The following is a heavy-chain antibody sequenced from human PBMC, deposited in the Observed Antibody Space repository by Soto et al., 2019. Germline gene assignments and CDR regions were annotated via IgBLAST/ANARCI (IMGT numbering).Heavy chain of an antibody. Sequence: EVQLLESGGGLIHPGGSLRLSCVASGFRFSDHSMNWVRQAPGKGLEWVSYITSSGDSIYYADSVTGRFTVSRDNAKNSLCLPRNSLRDEDTAVYYCARLPKGSRVTSWGQGDLVTVSS. CDR3: ARLPKGSRVTS. D-gene: IGHD3-10*01. CDR1: GFRFSDHS. J-gene: IGHJ4*02. V-gene: IGHV3-48*02. CDR2: ITSSGDSI.